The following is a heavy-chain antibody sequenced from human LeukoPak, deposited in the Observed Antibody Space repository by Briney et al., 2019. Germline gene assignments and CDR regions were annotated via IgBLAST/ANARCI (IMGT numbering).Heavy chain of an antibody. CDR1: GGSISSNY. J-gene: IGHJ4*02. Sequence: PSETLSLTCTVSGGSISSNYWSWIRQAPGKGLEWIGYIYYSGSTNYNPSLKSRVTISVDTSKNQFSLKLSSVTAADTAVYYCATLGYSYGTDYWGQGTLVTVSS. D-gene: IGHD5-18*01. CDR2: IYYSGST. CDR3: ATLGYSYGTDY. V-gene: IGHV4-59*08.